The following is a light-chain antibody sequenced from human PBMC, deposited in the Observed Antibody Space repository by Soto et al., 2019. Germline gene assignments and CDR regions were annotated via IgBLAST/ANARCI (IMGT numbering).Light chain of an antibody. Sequence: NFMLTQPHSVSESPGKTVTISCTRSSGYIAINYIQWYQQRPGSAPTTVIYADNQRPSGVPDRISGSIDSSSNSASLTISGLKTEDEADYYCQSYDGIPWLFGGGTKLTVL. CDR2: ADN. CDR3: QSYDGIPWL. CDR1: SGYIAINY. J-gene: IGLJ3*02. V-gene: IGLV6-57*03.